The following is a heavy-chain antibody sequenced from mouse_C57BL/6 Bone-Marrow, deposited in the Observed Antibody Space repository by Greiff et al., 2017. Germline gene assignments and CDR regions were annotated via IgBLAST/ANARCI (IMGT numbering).Heavy chain of an antibody. V-gene: IGHV1-69*01. CDR3: ARSPFYYYGSSSYYFDY. Sequence: VQLQQPGAELVMPGASVKLSCKASGYTFTSYWMHWVKQRPGQGLEWIGEIDPSDSYTNYNQKFKGKSTLTVDKSSSTAYMQLSSLTSEDSAVYYCARSPFYYYGSSSYYFDYWGQGTTLTVSS. D-gene: IGHD1-1*01. CDR1: GYTFTSYW. CDR2: IDPSDSYT. J-gene: IGHJ2*01.